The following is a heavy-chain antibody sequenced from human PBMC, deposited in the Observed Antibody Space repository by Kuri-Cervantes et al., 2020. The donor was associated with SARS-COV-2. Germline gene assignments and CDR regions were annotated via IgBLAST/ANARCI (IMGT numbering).Heavy chain of an antibody. D-gene: IGHD5-12*01. J-gene: IGHJ6*03. CDR2: VRGKANNYAT. CDR1: GFLFSASA. Sequence: GGSLRLSCEVSGFLFSASAIHWVRQASGKGLEWVGRVRGKANNYATAYAASVKGRFTISRDDSKNTAYLQMNSLKTDDTAVYYCAISGYDLAYYYYYYMDVWGKGTTVTVSS. V-gene: IGHV3-73*01. CDR3: AISGYDLAYYYYYYMDV.